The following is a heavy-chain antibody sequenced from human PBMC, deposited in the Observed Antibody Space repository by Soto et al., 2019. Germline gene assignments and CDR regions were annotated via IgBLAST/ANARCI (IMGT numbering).Heavy chain of an antibody. D-gene: IGHD1-26*01. CDR1: GFNFNNHV. CDR3: AKTVGATKLEDH. Sequence: EVQLLESGGGLVHPLGSLRLSCSGSGFNFNNHVINWVRQAPGKGLEWVASISNSDDVGFYADSVRGRFSVTRDRSTNTLHLQMDYVPVEDTGIYYCAKTVGATKLEDHWGQGTLVTVSS. J-gene: IGHJ4*02. V-gene: IGHV3-23*01. CDR2: ISNSDDVG.